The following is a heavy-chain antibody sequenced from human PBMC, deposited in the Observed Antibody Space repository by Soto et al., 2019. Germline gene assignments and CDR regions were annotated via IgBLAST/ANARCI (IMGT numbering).Heavy chain of an antibody. CDR1: GYTFTGYY. Sequence: VASVKVSCKASGYTFTGYYLHWVRQAPGQGLEWMGWINPNSGGTDYSQKFQGWVTMTRDTSTSTGYMELSRLRSDDTAVYFCARGVGLLDWSSHPLYFWGQGTLVTVSS. CDR3: ARGVGLLDWSSHPLYF. CDR2: INPNSGGT. V-gene: IGHV1-2*04. D-gene: IGHD3-3*01. J-gene: IGHJ4*02.